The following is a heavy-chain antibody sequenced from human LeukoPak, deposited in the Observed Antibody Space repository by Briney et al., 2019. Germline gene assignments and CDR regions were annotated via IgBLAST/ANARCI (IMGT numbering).Heavy chain of an antibody. CDR3: ASIAISTVTTALDY. V-gene: IGHV4-38-2*01. J-gene: IGHJ4*02. D-gene: IGHD4-17*01. Sequence: SDTLSLTGAVSGYSISSGYYWGWIRQPPGKGLEWIGSIYHSGSTYYNPSLKSRVTISVDTSKNQFSLKLSSVTAADTAVYYCASIAISTVTTALDYWGQGTLVTVPS. CDR2: IYHSGST. CDR1: GYSISSGYY.